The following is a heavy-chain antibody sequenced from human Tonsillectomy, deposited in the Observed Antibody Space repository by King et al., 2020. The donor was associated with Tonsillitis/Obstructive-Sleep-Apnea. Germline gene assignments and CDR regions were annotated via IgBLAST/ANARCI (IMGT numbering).Heavy chain of an antibody. CDR1: GYSFTSYW. D-gene: IGHD4-17*01. CDR3: AGHWGAVTTFYWYFDL. J-gene: IGHJ2*01. V-gene: IGHV5-51*01. Sequence: VQLVESGAEVKKPGESLKISCKGSGYSFTSYWIGWVRQMPGKGLEWMGIIYPGDSDTRYSPSFQGQVTISADKSISTAYLQWSSLKASDTAMYYCAGHWGAVTTFYWYFDLWGRGTLVTVSS. CDR2: IYPGDSDT.